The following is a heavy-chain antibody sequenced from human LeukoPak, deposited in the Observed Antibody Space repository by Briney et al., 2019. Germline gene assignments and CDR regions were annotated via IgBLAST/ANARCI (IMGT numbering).Heavy chain of an antibody. Sequence: ASVKVSCKASGGTFSSYAISWVRQAPGQGLEWMGGIIPIFGTANYAQKFQGRVTMTRDTSISTAYMELSRLRSDDTAVYYCARARGPYCSGGGCYSGNWFGPWGQGTLVTVSS. V-gene: IGHV1-69*05. J-gene: IGHJ5*02. CDR2: IIPIFGTA. CDR3: ARARGPYCSGGGCYSGNWFGP. CDR1: GGTFSSYA. D-gene: IGHD2-15*01.